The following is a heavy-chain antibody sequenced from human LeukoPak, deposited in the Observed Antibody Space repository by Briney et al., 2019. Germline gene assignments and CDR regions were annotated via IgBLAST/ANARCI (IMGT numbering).Heavy chain of an antibody. V-gene: IGHV3-49*03. CDR3: ARDLSKLYYYHGMDV. CDR2: IRSKAYGGTT. D-gene: IGHD4-11*01. J-gene: IGHJ6*02. CDR1: GFTFGGYA. Sequence: GGSLRLSCTASGFTFGGYAMSWFRQAPGKGLEWVGFIRSKAYGGTTEYAASVKGRFTISRDDSKSIAYLQMNSLKTEDTAVYYCARDLSKLYYYHGMDVWGQGTTVTVSS.